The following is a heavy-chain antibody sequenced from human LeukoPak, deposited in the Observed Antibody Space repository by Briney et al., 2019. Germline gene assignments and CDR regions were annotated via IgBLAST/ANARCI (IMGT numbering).Heavy chain of an antibody. CDR2: IYSGGST. V-gene: IGHV3-53*01. J-gene: IGHJ6*02. CDR1: GFTVSSNY. CDR3: AKDLSYCSGGTCYTSRYYGMDV. D-gene: IGHD2-15*01. Sequence: EGSLRLSCAASGFTVSSNYMSWVRQAPGKGLEWVSVIYSGGSTYYADSVKGRFTISRDNSKNTLYLQMNSLRAEDTAVYYCAKDLSYCSGGTCYTSRYYGMDVWGQGTTVTVSS.